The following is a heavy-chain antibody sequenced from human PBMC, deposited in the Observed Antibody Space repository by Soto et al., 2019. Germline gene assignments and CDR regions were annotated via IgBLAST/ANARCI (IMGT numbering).Heavy chain of an antibody. CDR3: ARAYCSGGSCYSGYYYYYMDV. Sequence: QVQLVQSGAEVKKPGSSVKVSCKASGGTFSSYTISWVRQAPGQGLEWMGRIIPILGIANYAQKFQGRVTITADKSTSTAYMELSSLRSEDTAVYYCARAYCSGGSCYSGYYYYYMDVWGKGTMVTVSS. V-gene: IGHV1-69*02. J-gene: IGHJ6*03. CDR2: IIPILGIA. CDR1: GGTFSSYT. D-gene: IGHD2-15*01.